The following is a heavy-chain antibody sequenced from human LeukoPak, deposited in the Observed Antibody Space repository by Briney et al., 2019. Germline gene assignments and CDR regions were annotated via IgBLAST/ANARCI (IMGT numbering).Heavy chain of an antibody. D-gene: IGHD1-26*01. CDR3: ARGRRVGLRYAFDI. CDR1: GGSFSGYY. V-gene: IGHV4-34*01. CDR2: INHSGST. Sequence: PSETLSLTCAVYGGSFSGYYWSWIPQPPGKGLEWIGEINHSGSTNYNPSLKSRVTISVDTSKNQFSLKLSSVTAADTAVYYCARGRRVGLRYAFDIWGQGTMVTVSS. J-gene: IGHJ3*02.